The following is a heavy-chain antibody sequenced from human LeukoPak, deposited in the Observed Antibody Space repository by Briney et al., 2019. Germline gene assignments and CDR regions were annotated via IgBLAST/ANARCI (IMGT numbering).Heavy chain of an antibody. Sequence: PGGSLRLSCAASGFTFGTYSMNWVRQAPGKGLEWVSYISSDSSFINYADSVKGRFTISRDNAKNSLFLQMDSPRADDTAVYYCARGEVATTYYYGMDVWGQGTTVTVSS. CDR1: GFTFGTYS. CDR2: ISSDSSFI. CDR3: ARGEVATTYYYGMDV. J-gene: IGHJ6*02. V-gene: IGHV3-21*05. D-gene: IGHD5-12*01.